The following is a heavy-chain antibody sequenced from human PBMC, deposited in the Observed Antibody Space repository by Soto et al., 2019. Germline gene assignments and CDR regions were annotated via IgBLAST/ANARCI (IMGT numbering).Heavy chain of an antibody. Sequence: GGSLRLSCAASGFTFSSYGMHWARQAPGKGLEWVAVISYDGSNKYYADSVKGRFTISRDNSKNTLYLQMNSLRAEDTAVYYCAILRFLEADSDYWGQGTLVTVSS. CDR1: GFTFSSYG. CDR2: ISYDGSNK. D-gene: IGHD3-3*01. CDR3: AILRFLEADSDY. V-gene: IGHV3-30*03. J-gene: IGHJ4*02.